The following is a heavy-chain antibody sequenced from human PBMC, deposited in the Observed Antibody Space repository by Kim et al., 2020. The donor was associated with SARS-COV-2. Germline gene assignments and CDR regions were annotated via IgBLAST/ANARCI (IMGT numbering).Heavy chain of an antibody. V-gene: IGHV1-69*04. CDR3: ARDPELGTIWYFDL. CDR2: IIPILGIA. J-gene: IGHJ2*01. CDR1: GGTFSSYA. D-gene: IGHD7-27*01. Sequence: SVKVSCKASGGTFSSYAISWVRQAPGQGLEWMGRIIPILGIANYAQKFQGRVTITADKSTSTAYMELSSLRSEDTAVYYCARDPELGTIWYFDLWGRGTLVTVSS.